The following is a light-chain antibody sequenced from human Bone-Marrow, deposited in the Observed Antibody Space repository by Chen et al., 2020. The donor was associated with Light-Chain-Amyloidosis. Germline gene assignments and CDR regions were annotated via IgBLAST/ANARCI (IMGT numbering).Light chain of an antibody. CDR3: SSYTITSTLV. J-gene: IGLJ1*01. CDR1: SSDVGGDNH. CDR2: EVT. Sequence: QSALTQPASVSGSPGPSITISCTGTSSDVGGDNHVSWYQQHPDKPPKLMIYEVTNRPSWVQYRFSGTNTDNTTSLTISGLQTEDEADYFCSSYTITSTLVFGSGTRVTVL. V-gene: IGLV2-14*01.